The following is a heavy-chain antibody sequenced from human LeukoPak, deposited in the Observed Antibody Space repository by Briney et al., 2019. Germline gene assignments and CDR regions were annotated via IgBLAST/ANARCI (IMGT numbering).Heavy chain of an antibody. Sequence: PSETLSLTCTVSGGSISSYYWSWIRQPAGKGLEWIGRIYTSGSTNYNPSLKSRVTISVDTSKNQFSLKLSSVTAADTAVYYCAREGYSYGQYYFDYWGQGTLVTVSS. D-gene: IGHD5-18*01. CDR1: GGSISSYY. V-gene: IGHV4-4*07. J-gene: IGHJ4*02. CDR2: IYTSGST. CDR3: AREGYSYGQYYFDY.